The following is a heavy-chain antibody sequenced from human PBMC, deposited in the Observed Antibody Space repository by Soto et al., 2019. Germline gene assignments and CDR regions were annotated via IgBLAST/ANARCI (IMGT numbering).Heavy chain of an antibody. D-gene: IGHD3-22*01. CDR2: LSDSGGTT. J-gene: IGHJ4*02. V-gene: IGHV3-23*01. CDR1: GFTFSTFA. Sequence: EVQLLESGGGLVQPGGSLRLSCAASGFTFSTFAMSWVRQAPGKGLEWVSGLSDSGGTTYYVDSVKGRFTISRDNSKNKLYLQMNSLRGDDTAVYYCAQRGGSGYYGAFDYWGQGTLVTVSS. CDR3: AQRGGSGYYGAFDY.